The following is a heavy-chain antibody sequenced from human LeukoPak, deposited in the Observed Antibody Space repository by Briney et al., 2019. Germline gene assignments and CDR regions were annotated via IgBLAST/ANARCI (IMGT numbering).Heavy chain of an antibody. V-gene: IGHV4-59*01. J-gene: IGHJ6*03. CDR3: ARVRRYYYMDV. CDR2: IYYSGST. D-gene: IGHD1-14*01. Sequence: PSETLSLTCTVSGGSISSYYWSWIRQPPGKGLEWIGYIYYSGSTNYNPSLKSRVTISLDTSKNQFSLKLSSVTAADTAVYYCARVRRYYYMDVWGKGTMVTVSS. CDR1: GGSISSYY.